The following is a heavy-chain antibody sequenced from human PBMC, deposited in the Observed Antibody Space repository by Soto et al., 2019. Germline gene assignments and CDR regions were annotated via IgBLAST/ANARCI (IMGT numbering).Heavy chain of an antibody. CDR1: GGSISSGGYS. J-gene: IGHJ4*02. D-gene: IGHD2-8*02. CDR2: IHYSGST. Sequence: SETQSLTCPVSGGSISSGGYSWSWIRQHPGKGLEWIGHIHYSGSTNYNPSLQSRVTVSVDTSKNQFSLNLNSVTAADTAVYYCARGYRGYSTGHDPRFDYWGQGTLVTVSS. CDR3: ARGYRGYSTGHDPRFDY. V-gene: IGHV4-61*08.